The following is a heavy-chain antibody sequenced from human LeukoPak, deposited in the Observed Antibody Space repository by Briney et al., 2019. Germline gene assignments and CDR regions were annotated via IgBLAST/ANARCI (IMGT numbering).Heavy chain of an antibody. Sequence: SETLSLTCTVSGGSISSYYWSWIRQPAGKGLEWIGYIYYSGSTNYNPSLKSRVTISVDTSKKQFSLKLSSVTAADTAVYYCARAYDYGDMGDWFDPWGQGTLVTVSS. CDR2: IYYSGST. CDR3: ARAYDYGDMGDWFDP. D-gene: IGHD4-17*01. J-gene: IGHJ5*02. CDR1: GGSISSYY. V-gene: IGHV4-59*08.